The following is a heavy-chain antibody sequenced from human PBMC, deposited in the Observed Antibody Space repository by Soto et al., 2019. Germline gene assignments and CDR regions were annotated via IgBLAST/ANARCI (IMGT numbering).Heavy chain of an antibody. J-gene: IGHJ6*02. CDR1: GGTFSSYA. D-gene: IGHD3-3*01. CDR3: ASGDYDFWSGPGGGMDV. Sequence: QVQLVQSGAEVKKPGSSVKVSCKASGGTFSSYAISWVRQAPGQGLEWMGGIIPIFGTANYAQKFQGRVTITADESTSTAYMELSSLRSEDTAVYYCASGDYDFWSGPGGGMDVWGQGTTGTVSS. V-gene: IGHV1-69*12. CDR2: IIPIFGTA.